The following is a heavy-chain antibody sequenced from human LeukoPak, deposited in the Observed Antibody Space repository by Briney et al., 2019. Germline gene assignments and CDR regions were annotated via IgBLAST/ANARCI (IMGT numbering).Heavy chain of an antibody. CDR2: IYTSGST. D-gene: IGHD5-24*01. J-gene: IGHJ4*02. CDR1: GGSISSGSYY. Sequence: SQTLSLTCTVSGGSISSGSYYWSWIRQPAGKGLEWIGRIYTSGSTNYIPSLKSRVTISVDTSKNQFSLKLSSVTAADTAVYYCARDLVDGLQDCFDYWGQGTLVTVSS. V-gene: IGHV4-61*02. CDR3: ARDLVDGLQDCFDY.